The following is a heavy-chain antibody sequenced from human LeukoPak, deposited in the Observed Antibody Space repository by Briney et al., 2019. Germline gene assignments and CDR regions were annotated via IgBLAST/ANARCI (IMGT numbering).Heavy chain of an antibody. CDR1: GFTFSSYS. J-gene: IGHJ4*02. D-gene: IGHD6-13*01. CDR3: ARATRDLEQLALNY. CDR2: ISNSSSYI. Sequence: GGSLRLSCAASGFTFSSYSMNWVRQAPGKGLEWISSISNSSSYIYYADSVKGRFTISRDNAKNSLYLQMNSLRAEDTAVYYCARATRDLEQLALNYWGQGTLVTVSS. V-gene: IGHV3-21*01.